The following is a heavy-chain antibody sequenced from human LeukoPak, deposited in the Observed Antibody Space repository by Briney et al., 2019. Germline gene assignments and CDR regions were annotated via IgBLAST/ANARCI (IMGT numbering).Heavy chain of an antibody. Sequence: ASVKVSCKASGYTFTGYYMHWVRQAPGQGLEWMGWINPNSGGTNYAQKFQGRVTMTRDTSISTAYMELSRLRSDDTAVYYCARVKYSGSYNRMDYFDYWGQGTLDTVSS. V-gene: IGHV1-2*02. CDR3: ARVKYSGSYNRMDYFDY. CDR1: GYTFTGYY. J-gene: IGHJ4*02. CDR2: INPNSGGT. D-gene: IGHD1-26*01.